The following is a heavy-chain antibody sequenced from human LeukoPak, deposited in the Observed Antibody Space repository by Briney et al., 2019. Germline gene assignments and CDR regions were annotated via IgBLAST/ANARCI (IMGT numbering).Heavy chain of an antibody. D-gene: IGHD3-3*01. CDR3: ARAPFSPSIWSGYSYYYGMDV. V-gene: IGHV4-59*12. Sequence: SETLSLTCAVSGGSINSDSWSWVRQPPGKGLEWVGYILHGGGTYSNPSLKSRVTISVDTSKNQFSLKLSSVTAADTAVYYCARAPFSPSIWSGYSYYYGMDVWGQGTTVTVSS. CDR1: GGSINSDS. CDR2: ILHGGGT. J-gene: IGHJ6*02.